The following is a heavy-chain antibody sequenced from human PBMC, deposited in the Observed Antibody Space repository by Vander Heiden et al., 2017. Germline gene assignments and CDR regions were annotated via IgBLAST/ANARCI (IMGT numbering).Heavy chain of an antibody. CDR1: GFTFSSYA. D-gene: IGHD3-9*01. CDR3: AKVLWLGRRERLYNWFDP. J-gene: IGHJ5*02. V-gene: IGHV3-23*01. CDR2: ISGSGGST. Sequence: EVQLLESGGGLVQPGGSLRLSCAASGFTFSSYAMSWVRQAPGKGLEWVSAISGSGGSTYYADSVKGRVTISRDNSKNTLYRQMNSLRAEETAVYDCAKVLWLGRRERLYNWFDPWGQGTLVTVSS.